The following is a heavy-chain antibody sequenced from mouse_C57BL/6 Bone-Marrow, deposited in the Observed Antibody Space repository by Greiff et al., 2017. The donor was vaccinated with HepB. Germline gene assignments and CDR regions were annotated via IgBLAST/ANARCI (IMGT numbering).Heavy chain of an antibody. CDR2: INPSSGYT. J-gene: IGHJ4*01. V-gene: IGHV1-7*01. CDR1: GYTFTSYW. CDR3: ARWGDDYDGGAYYAMDY. Sequence: VQLQQSGAELAKPGASVKLSCKASGYTFTSYWMHWVKQRPGQGLEWIGYINPSSGYTKYNQKFKDKATLTADKSSSTASMQLSSLTYEDSAVYYCARWGDDYDGGAYYAMDYWGQGTSVTVSS. D-gene: IGHD2-4*01.